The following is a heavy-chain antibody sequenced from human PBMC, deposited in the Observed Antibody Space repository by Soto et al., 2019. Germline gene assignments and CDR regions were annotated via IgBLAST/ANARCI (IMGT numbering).Heavy chain of an antibody. J-gene: IGHJ6*02. CDR3: ARAQDIVVVPAADSYYYYYGIDV. Sequence: QVQLVQSGAEVKKPGSSVKVSCKASGGTFSSYAISWVRQAPGQGLEWMGGIIPIIGTANYAQKFQGRVTITADKSTSTAYMELSSLRSEDTAVYYCARAQDIVVVPAADSYYYYYGIDVWGQGTTVTVSS. V-gene: IGHV1-69*06. D-gene: IGHD2-2*01. CDR2: IIPIIGTA. CDR1: GGTFSSYA.